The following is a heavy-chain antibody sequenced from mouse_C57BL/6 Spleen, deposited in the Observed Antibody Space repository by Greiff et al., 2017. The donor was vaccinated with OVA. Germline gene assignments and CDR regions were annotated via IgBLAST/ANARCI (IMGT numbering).Heavy chain of an antibody. CDR1: GYPFTSYW. CDR2: IAPSDSYT. Sequence: QVQLKQPGAELVMPGASVKLSCTASGYPFTSYWMHWVKQRPGQGLEWIGEIAPSDSYTNSNQTFTGQSTLTVDKSSSTAYLQLSRLTAKDAAVDDCARWFYGSSYDGGDYWGQGTTLTVAS. CDR3: ARWFYGSSYDGGDY. J-gene: IGHJ2*01. D-gene: IGHD1-1*01. V-gene: IGHV1-69*01.